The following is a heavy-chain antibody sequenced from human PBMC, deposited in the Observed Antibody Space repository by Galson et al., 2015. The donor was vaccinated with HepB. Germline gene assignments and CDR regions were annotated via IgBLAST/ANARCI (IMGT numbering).Heavy chain of an antibody. D-gene: IGHD3-3*01. CDR2: IYPGDSDT. CDR1: GYSFTSYW. Sequence: QSGAEVKKPGESLRISCKGSGYSFTSYWISWVRQMPGKGLEWMGIIYPGDSDTRYSPSFQGQVTISADKSISTAYLQWSSLKASDTAMYYCARQGASYDFWSGYRPYYFDYWGQGPRSPSPQ. J-gene: IGHJ4*02. V-gene: IGHV5-51*01. CDR3: ARQGASYDFWSGYRPYYFDY.